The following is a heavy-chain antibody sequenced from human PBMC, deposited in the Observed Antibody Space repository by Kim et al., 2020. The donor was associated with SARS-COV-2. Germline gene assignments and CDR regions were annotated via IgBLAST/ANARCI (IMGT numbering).Heavy chain of an antibody. V-gene: IGHV4-31*03. CDR1: GGSISSGGYY. D-gene: IGHD3-9*01. CDR2: IYYSGST. CDR3: ARVGPGTSHFDWLLSGIRPNWFDP. J-gene: IGHJ5*02. Sequence: SETLSLTCTVSGGSISSGGYYWSWIRQHPGKGLEWIGYIYYSGSTYYNPSLKSRVTISVDTSKNQFSLKLSSVTAADTAVYYCARVGPGTSHFDWLLSGIRPNWFDPWGQGTLVTVSS.